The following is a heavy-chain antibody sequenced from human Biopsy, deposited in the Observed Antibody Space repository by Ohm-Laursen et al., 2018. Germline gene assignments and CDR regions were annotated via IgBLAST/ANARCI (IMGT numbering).Heavy chain of an antibody. Sequence: SLRLSCAASGFTFDDYAMHWVRQAPGKGLEWVSGISWHSGSRGYADSVKGRFTISRDNSKKLLYLQMNSLRAEDTALYYCAKDVRVKVQLDGMDVWGQGTTVTVSS. J-gene: IGHJ6*02. V-gene: IGHV3-9*01. CDR1: GFTFDDYA. D-gene: IGHD1-1*01. CDR2: ISWHSGSR. CDR3: AKDVRVKVQLDGMDV.